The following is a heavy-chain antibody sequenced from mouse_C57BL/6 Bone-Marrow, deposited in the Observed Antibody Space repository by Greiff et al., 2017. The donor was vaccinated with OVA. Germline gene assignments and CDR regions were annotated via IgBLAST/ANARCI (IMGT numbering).Heavy chain of an antibody. V-gene: IGHV5-17*01. CDR3: ARPPYYGSSYLGAMDY. Sequence: EVNLVESGGGLVKPGGSLKLSCAASGFTFSDYGMHWVRQAPEKGLEWVAYISSGSSTIYYADTVKGRFTISRDNAKNTLFLQMTSLRSEDTAMYYCARPPYYGSSYLGAMDYWGQGTSVTVSS. CDR2: ISSGSSTI. D-gene: IGHD1-1*01. J-gene: IGHJ4*01. CDR1: GFTFSDYG.